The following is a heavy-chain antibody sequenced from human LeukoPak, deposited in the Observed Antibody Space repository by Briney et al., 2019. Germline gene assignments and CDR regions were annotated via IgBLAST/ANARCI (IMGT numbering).Heavy chain of an antibody. J-gene: IGHJ5*02. CDR1: VYTFTGYY. CDR2: INPNSGGT. V-gene: IGHV1-2*02. D-gene: IGHD5-18*01. Sequence: GASVKVSCKASVYTFTGYYMHWVRQAPGQGLEWMGWINPNSGGTNYAQKFQGRVTMTRDTSISTAYMELSRLRSDDTAVYYCARDTAMFPNWFDPWGQGTLVTVSS. CDR3: ARDTAMFPNWFDP.